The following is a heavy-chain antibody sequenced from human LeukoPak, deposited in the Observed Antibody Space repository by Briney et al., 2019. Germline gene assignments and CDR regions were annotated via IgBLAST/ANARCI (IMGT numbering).Heavy chain of an antibody. CDR2: ISWNSGSI. D-gene: IGHD4-17*01. J-gene: IGHJ3*02. V-gene: IGHV3-9*01. Sequence: GRSLRLSCAASGFTFDDYAMHWVRQAPGKGLEWVSGISWNSGSIGYADSVKGRFTISRDNAKNSLYLQMNSLRAEDTALYYCAKVPLSGLDDYGDYGRDDGAFDIWGQGTMVTASS. CDR3: AKVPLSGLDDYGDYGRDDGAFDI. CDR1: GFTFDDYA.